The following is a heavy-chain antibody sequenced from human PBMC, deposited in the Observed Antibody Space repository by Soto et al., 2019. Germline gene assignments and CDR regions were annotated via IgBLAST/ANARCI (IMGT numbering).Heavy chain of an antibody. J-gene: IGHJ4*02. V-gene: IGHV3-7*01. Sequence: EVQLVESGGGLVQPGGSLRLSCAASGFTFSSYWMSWVRQAPGKGLEWVAKIKQDGSERYYVDSVKGRFTISRDNAKNSLYLQMDSLRAEDTAVYFCARGGSSKLVYWGQGTLVTVSS. CDR3: ARGGSSKLVY. CDR1: GFTFSSYW. CDR2: IKQDGSER. D-gene: IGHD6-13*01.